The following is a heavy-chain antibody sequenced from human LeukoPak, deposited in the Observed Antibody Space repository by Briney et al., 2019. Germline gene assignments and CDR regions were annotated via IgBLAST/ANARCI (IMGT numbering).Heavy chain of an antibody. V-gene: IGHV2-5*02. D-gene: IGHD3-10*01. CDR2: IYWDDDK. CDR1: GFSLSTSGVG. Sequence: VPGPTLVKPTQTLTLTCTFSGFSLSTSGVGVGWIRQPPGKALEWLALIYWDDDKRYSPSPKSRLTLTKDTSKNQAVLTMTNLDPVDTATYYCAHFTMVWGVIRPFDYWGQGILVTVSS. J-gene: IGHJ4*02. CDR3: AHFTMVWGVIRPFDY.